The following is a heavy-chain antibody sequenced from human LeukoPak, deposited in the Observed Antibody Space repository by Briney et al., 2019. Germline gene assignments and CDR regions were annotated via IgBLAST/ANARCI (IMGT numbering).Heavy chain of an antibody. CDR3: ARERGGNNYGYVFDY. J-gene: IGHJ4*02. CDR2: IYYRSKWYN. D-gene: IGHD5-18*01. CDR1: GDSVSSNSVA. Sequence: SQTLSLTCAISGDSVSSNSVAWNWIRQSPSRGLEWLGRIYYRSKWYNDYAVSVESRITINPDTTKNRFSLQLNSGPPEDTAVYYCARERGGNNYGYVFDYWGQGTLVTVSP. V-gene: IGHV6-1*01.